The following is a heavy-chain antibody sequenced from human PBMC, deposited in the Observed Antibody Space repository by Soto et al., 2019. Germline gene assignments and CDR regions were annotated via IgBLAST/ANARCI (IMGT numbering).Heavy chain of an antibody. Sequence: SETLSLTCTVSGGSISSGGYYWSWIRQHPGKGLEWIGYIYYSGSTYYNPSLKSRVTISVDTSKNQFSLKLSSVTAADTAVYYCAHILPENGTARGHSGFDHWGQGTLVTVSS. J-gene: IGHJ5*02. CDR3: AHILPENGTARGHSGFDH. CDR1: GGSISSGGYY. CDR2: IYYSGST. D-gene: IGHD6-13*01. V-gene: IGHV4-31*03.